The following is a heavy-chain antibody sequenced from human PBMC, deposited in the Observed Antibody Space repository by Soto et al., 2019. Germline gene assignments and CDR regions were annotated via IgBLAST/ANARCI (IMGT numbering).Heavy chain of an antibody. CDR2: LDGAGGST. J-gene: IGHJ6*02. Sequence: GGSLRLSCLASGFTFSDFAMTWVRHVPGRGLEWVASLDGAGGSTYYAESVRGRFSISRDNSQNTLFLQMKRLTVDDTAIYYCAAPRDEYGSGVSWFTYGMDIWGQGTTVTVPS. D-gene: IGHD3-10*01. CDR3: AAPRDEYGSGVSWFTYGMDI. V-gene: IGHV3-23*01. CDR1: GFTFSDFA.